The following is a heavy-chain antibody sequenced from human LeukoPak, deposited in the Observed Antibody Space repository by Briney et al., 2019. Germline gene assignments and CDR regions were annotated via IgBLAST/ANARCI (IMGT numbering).Heavy chain of an antibody. Sequence: SQTLSLTCTVSGGSISSGGYYWSWIRQPAGKGLEWIGRIYTSGSTNYNPSLKSRVTMSVDTSKNQFSLKLSSVTAADTAVYYCAREGPGATFPVYWGQGTLVTVSS. V-gene: IGHV4-61*02. D-gene: IGHD1-26*01. J-gene: IGHJ4*02. CDR3: AREGPGATFPVY. CDR2: IYTSGST. CDR1: GGSISSGGYY.